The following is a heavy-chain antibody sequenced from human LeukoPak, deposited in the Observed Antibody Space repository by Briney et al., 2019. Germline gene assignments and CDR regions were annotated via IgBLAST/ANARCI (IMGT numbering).Heavy chain of an antibody. CDR1: GGTFSSYA. J-gene: IGHJ6*03. CDR3: ARGGLFRSGSYKSTIYYMDV. CDR2: IIPIFGTA. Sequence: ASVKVSCKASGGTFSSYAISWVRQAPGQGLEWMGGIIPIFGTANYAQKFQGRVTITADESTSTAYMELSSLRSEDTAVYYCARGGLFRSGSYKSTIYYMDVWGKGTTVTISS. V-gene: IGHV1-69*01. D-gene: IGHD3-10*01.